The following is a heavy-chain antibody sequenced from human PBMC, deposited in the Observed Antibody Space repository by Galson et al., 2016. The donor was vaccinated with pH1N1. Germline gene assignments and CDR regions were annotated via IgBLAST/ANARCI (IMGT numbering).Heavy chain of an antibody. CDR1: GFTFSSYG. D-gene: IGHD2-2*01. J-gene: IGHJ6*02. Sequence: SLRLSCAASGFTFSSYGMHWVRQAPGKGLEWVAVIWYDGSNKYYADSVKGRFTISRDNSKNTLYLQMNSRRAEDTAMYYCAKDLSSTRNYGMDVWGQGTTVTVSS. CDR3: AKDLSSTRNYGMDV. V-gene: IGHV3-30*18. CDR2: IWYDGSNK.